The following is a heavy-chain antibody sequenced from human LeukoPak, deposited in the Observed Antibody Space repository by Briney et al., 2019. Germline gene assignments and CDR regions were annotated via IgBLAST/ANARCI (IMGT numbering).Heavy chain of an antibody. CDR2: IWYDGSNK. V-gene: IGHV3-33*06. D-gene: IGHD2-15*01. Sequence: AGSLRLSCAASGFTFSSYGMHWVRQAPGKGLEWVAVIWYDGSNKYYADSVKGRFTISRDNSKNTLYLQMNSLRAEDTAVYYCAKGAAGGYYYYYMDVWGKGTTVTVSS. CDR3: AKGAAGGYYYYYMDV. CDR1: GFTFSSYG. J-gene: IGHJ6*03.